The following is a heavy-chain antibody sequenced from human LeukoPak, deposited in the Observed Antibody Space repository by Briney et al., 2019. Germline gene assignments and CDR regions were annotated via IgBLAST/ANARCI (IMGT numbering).Heavy chain of an antibody. D-gene: IGHD3-10*01. CDR1: GGTFSSYA. CDR2: IIPIFGTA. Sequence: ASVKVSCKASGGTFSSYAISWVRQAPGQGLEWMGGIIPIFGTANYAQKFQGRVTITADESTSTAYMELSSLRSEDTAVYYCARLQAAKPGEERWGQGTLVTVSS. J-gene: IGHJ1*01. CDR3: ARLQAAKPGEER. V-gene: IGHV1-69*01.